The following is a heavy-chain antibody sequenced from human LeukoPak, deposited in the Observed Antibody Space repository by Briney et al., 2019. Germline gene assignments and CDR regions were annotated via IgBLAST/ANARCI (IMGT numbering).Heavy chain of an antibody. D-gene: IGHD3-22*01. CDR2: ISSSSSYI. Sequence: PGGSLRLSCAASGFTFSSYSMNWVRQAPGKGLEWVSSISSSSSYIYYADSVKGRFTISRDNAKNSLYLQMNSLRAEDTAVYYCARNYDSSGYDSYYFDYWGQGTLVTVSS. V-gene: IGHV3-21*01. CDR3: ARNYDSSGYDSYYFDY. J-gene: IGHJ4*02. CDR1: GFTFSSYS.